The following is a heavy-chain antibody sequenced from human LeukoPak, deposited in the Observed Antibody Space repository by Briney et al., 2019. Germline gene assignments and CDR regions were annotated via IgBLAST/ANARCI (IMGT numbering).Heavy chain of an antibody. CDR1: GFTFSSFT. CDR3: AKGRLWYYGSEEYYSDTYFDF. V-gene: IGHV3-23*01. D-gene: IGHD3-10*01. J-gene: IGHJ4*02. CDR2: ISDTGFYT. Sequence: GGSLRLSCEVSGFTFSSFTMTWVRQAPGKGLEWVSAISDTGFYTYYADSVKGRFTISRDNSKNTLYLQMNSLSAEDTAVYYCAKGRLWYYGSEEYYSDTYFDFWGQGTLVTVSS.